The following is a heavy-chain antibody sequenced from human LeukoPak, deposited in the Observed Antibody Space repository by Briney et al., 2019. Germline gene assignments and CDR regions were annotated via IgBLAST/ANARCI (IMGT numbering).Heavy chain of an antibody. CDR3: ARDYVLLWFGELLTRYYYYGMDV. V-gene: IGHV1-2*02. J-gene: IGHJ6*02. Sequence: ASVKVSCKASGYTFTGYYMHWVRQAPGQGLEWWEGINPTGGGTNYAQKFQGRVTMTRDTSISTAYMELSRLRSDDAAVYYCARDYVLLWFGELLTRYYYYGMDVWGQGTTVTVSS. D-gene: IGHD3-10*01. CDR1: GYTFTGYY. CDR2: INPTGGGT.